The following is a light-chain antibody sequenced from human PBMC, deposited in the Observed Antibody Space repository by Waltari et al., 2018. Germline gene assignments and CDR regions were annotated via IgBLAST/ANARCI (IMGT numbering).Light chain of an antibody. V-gene: IGLV1-44*01. J-gene: IGLJ1*01. CDR3: AAWDDSLNVSYV. CDR1: SSHFGSNT. Sequence: QSVLTQPPSASGTPGQRVTISSSGSSSHFGSNTVHWSQQLPGTAPKLLIYSNNQRPSGVPDRFSGSKSGTSASLAISGLQSEDEADYYCAAWDDSLNVSYVFGTGTKVTVL. CDR2: SNN.